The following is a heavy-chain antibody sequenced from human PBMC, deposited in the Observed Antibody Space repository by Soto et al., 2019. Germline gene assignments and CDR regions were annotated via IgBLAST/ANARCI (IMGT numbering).Heavy chain of an antibody. CDR3: ARFCFGDWYFDV. D-gene: IGHD3-10*01. J-gene: IGHJ2*01. Sequence: QVQLVQSGNEVAKSGASVKFSCQTSGYRFTTYLIGWVRQAPGQNLEWLGWVRPYNGDTSYAQKFQDRVTMTADTATTTVYMHLRRLTSADTAIYYCARFCFGDWYFDVWGRGTVLNVSS. CDR2: VRPYNGDT. CDR1: GYRFTTYL. V-gene: IGHV1-18*01.